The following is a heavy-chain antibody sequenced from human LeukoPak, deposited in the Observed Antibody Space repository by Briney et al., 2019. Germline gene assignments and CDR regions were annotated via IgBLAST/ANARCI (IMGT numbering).Heavy chain of an antibody. J-gene: IGHJ6*02. D-gene: IGHD5-24*01. CDR2: IRSKGNSYAT. CDR3: XXXXXXXXXXXXSRREAYYYGMDV. CDR1: GFTFSGSA. Sequence: GGSLRLSCEASGFTFSGSAIHWVRQASGKGLEWVARIRSKGNSYATAYAVSVKGRFTISRDDSKNTAYLQMNSLKSDDTAVYXXXXXXXXXXXXXXSRREAYYYGMDVWGQGTTVTVSS. V-gene: IGHV3-73*01.